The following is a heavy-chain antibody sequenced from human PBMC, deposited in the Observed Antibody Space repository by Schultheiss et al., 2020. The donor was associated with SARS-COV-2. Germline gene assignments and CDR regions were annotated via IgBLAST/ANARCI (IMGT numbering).Heavy chain of an antibody. Sequence: ASVKVSCKASGYTFTSYAMHWVRQAPGQRLEWMGWINAGNGNTKYSQKFQGRVTMTRDTSTSTVYMELSSLRSEDTAVYYCARDMDRVVDYWGQGTLVTVSS. CDR2: INAGNGNT. CDR3: ARDMDRVVDY. J-gene: IGHJ4*02. CDR1: GYTFTSYA. V-gene: IGHV1-3*01. D-gene: IGHD3-10*01.